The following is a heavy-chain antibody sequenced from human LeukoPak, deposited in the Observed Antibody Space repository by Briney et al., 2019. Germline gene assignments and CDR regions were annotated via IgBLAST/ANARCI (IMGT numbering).Heavy chain of an antibody. V-gene: IGHV1-69*04. Sequence: SVKVSCKASGGTFSSYAISWVRQAPGRGLEWMGRIIPILGIANYAQKFQGSVTITADKSTSTAYMELSSLRSEDTAVYYCARASSSGYLGNIDYWGQGTLVTVSS. CDR2: IIPILGIA. J-gene: IGHJ4*02. CDR3: ARASSSGYLGNIDY. CDR1: GGTFSSYA. D-gene: IGHD3-22*01.